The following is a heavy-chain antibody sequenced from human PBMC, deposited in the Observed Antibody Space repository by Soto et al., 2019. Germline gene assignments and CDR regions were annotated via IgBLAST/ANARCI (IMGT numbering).Heavy chain of an antibody. V-gene: IGHV3-11*01. CDR3: ARAAVMFSRLAY. D-gene: IGHD3-10*02. CDR1: GFRFSDFY. J-gene: IGHJ4*02. Sequence: QVQLMESGGDLVKPGGSLRLSCAASGFRFSDFYMTWLRQAPGKGLEWVSYISTSATNEFYADSVKGRLPISRDNPKAALYLPMNSLRIEDTAVSFCARAAVMFSRLAYWGPGALVTVPS. CDR2: ISTSATNE.